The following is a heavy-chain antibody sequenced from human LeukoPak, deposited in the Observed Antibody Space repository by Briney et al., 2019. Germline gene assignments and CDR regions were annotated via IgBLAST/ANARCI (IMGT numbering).Heavy chain of an antibody. CDR3: ARSSSSGWGFRFDP. V-gene: IGHV4-4*07. D-gene: IGHD6-19*01. CDR2: IYTSGST. J-gene: IGHJ5*02. CDR1: GGSISSYY. Sequence: PSETLSLTCTVSGGSISSYYWSWIRQSPGKGLEWIGLIYTSGSTNYNPSLKDRVTKSVDTSKPQFTLRLSSVTAADTAVYYCARSSSSGWGFRFDPWGQGTLVTVSS.